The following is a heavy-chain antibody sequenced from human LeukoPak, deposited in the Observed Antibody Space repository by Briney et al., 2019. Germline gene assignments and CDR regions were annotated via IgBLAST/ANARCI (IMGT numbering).Heavy chain of an antibody. D-gene: IGHD2-21*02. CDR1: GFTFSSHS. J-gene: IGHJ4*02. V-gene: IGHV3-23*01. CDR2: ISPSGDST. CDR3: ARRLLTGGVTDFFDF. Sequence: GGSLRLSCAASGFTFSSHSMSWVRRPPGEGREWVAAISPSGDSTTYRDSVKGQFTISRDNSRNRLYLQMNTLTVEDTAIYYSARRLLTGGVTDFFDFWGQGALVTGSS.